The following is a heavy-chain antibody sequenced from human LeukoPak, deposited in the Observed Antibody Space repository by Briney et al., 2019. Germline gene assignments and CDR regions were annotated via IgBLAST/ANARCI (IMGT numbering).Heavy chain of an antibody. CDR3: ARDTGYCSGGSCYHNYLDY. Sequence: PSETLSLTCTVSGGSVSSSSSYWSWVRQLPGKGLEWIGYVHHTGNTNYNPSLKSRVTISVDTSKNQFSLKLTSVTAADTAVYYCARDTGYCSGGSCYHNYLDYWGQGTQVTVSS. CDR2: VHHTGNT. J-gene: IGHJ4*02. CDR1: GGSVSSSSSY. D-gene: IGHD2-15*01. V-gene: IGHV4-61*01.